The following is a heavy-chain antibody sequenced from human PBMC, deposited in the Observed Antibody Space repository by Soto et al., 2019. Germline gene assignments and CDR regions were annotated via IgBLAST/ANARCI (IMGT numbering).Heavy chain of an antibody. Sequence: QVQLVQSGAEVKKPGSSVKVSCKASGGTFGTHAISWVRQAPGQGLQWVGGIIPVHGTTNYAQIFNGRVTTNADESRTTANMELSSLRFEDTAVYYCARDRSEMATMTGGCDIWGQGTTVTVSS. V-gene: IGHV1-69*11. D-gene: IGHD5-12*01. CDR3: ARDRSEMATMTGGCDI. CDR1: GGTFGTHA. CDR2: IIPVHGTT. J-gene: IGHJ3*02.